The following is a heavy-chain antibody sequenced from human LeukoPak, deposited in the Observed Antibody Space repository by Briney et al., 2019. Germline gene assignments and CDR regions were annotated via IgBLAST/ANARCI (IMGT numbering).Heavy chain of an antibody. J-gene: IGHJ6*03. CDR1: GYTFTAYY. D-gene: IGHD3-10*01. V-gene: IGHV1-2*02. CDR3: ARANYYGLSGYYYYMDV. Sequence: GASVKVSCKAYGYTFTAYYLHWVRQAPGQGLEWMGWISPNSGATKYAQKFQDRVTMTRDTSINTAYMELSRLRSDDTAVYYCARANYYGLSGYYYYMDVWGKGTTVTISS. CDR2: ISPNSGAT.